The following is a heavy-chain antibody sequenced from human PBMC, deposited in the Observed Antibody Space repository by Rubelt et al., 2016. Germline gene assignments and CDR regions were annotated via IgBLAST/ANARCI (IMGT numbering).Heavy chain of an antibody. J-gene: IGHJ6*02. D-gene: IGHD6-6*01. CDR2: VYSGGTT. CDR3: GRVLGSSYYFYGMDV. Sequence: VLPGGSLRLSCAVSGFSVTTNEMSWVRQTPGEGLEWISVVYSGGTTYYADSVKGRFSISRDTSKNTLYLRMNSLRAEDTAVYYCGRVLGSSYYFYGMDVWGQGTTVTVSS. CDR1: GFSVTTNE. V-gene: IGHV3-66*01.